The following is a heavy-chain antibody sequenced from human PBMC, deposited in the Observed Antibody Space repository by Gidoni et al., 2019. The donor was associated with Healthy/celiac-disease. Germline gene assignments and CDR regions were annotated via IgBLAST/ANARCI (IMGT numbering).Heavy chain of an antibody. CDR3: ARDRKSYSGSAQYFDY. CDR1: GFTFSSYA. CDR2: ISYDGSNK. V-gene: IGHV3-30-3*01. D-gene: IGHD5-12*01. J-gene: IGHJ4*02. Sequence: QVQLVESGGGVVQPGRSLRLSCAASGFTFSSYAMHWVRQAPGKGLEWVAVISYDGSNKYYADSVKGRFTISRDNSKNTLYLQMNSLRAEDTAVYYCARDRKSYSGSAQYFDYWGQGTLVTVSS.